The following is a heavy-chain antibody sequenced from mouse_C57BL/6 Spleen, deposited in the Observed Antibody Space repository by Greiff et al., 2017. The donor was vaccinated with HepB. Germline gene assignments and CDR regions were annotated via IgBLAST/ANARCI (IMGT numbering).Heavy chain of an antibody. CDR1: GFTFSSYG. V-gene: IGHV5-6*01. CDR2: ISSGGSYT. CDR3: AREDYDGYYYFDY. Sequence: EVKLMESGGDLVKPGGSLKLSCAASGFTFSSYGMSWVRQTPDKRLEWVATISSGGSYTYYPDSVKGRFTISRDNAKNTLYLQMSSLKSEDTAMYYCAREDYDGYYYFDYWGQGTTLTVSS. J-gene: IGHJ2*01. D-gene: IGHD2-3*01.